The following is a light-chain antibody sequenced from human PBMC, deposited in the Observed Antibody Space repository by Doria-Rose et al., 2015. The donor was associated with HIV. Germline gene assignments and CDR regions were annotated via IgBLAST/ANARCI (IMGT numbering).Light chain of an antibody. CDR3: HQYGTSWT. Sequence: TQSPGTLSLSPGERATLSCRASQSFSSTYLAWYQQKPGQAPSLLIYDGSTRATGIPDRFSASGSGTDFTLTVNRLEPENFALYYCHQYGTSWTFGQGTKVEI. J-gene: IGKJ1*01. CDR1: QSFSSTY. V-gene: IGKV3-20*01. CDR2: DGS.